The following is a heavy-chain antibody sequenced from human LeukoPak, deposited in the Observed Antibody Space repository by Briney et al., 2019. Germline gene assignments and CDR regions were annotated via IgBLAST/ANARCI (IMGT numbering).Heavy chain of an antibody. CDR1: GFTFSSYA. Sequence: GGSLRLSCAASGFTFSSYAMSWVRQAPGKGLEWVSAISGSGGSIYYADSVKGRFTISRDNAKNSLYLQMNSLRAEDTAVYYCARDGFTGYVYSWGQGTLVTVSS. D-gene: IGHD3-10*01. CDR3: ARDGFTGYVYS. V-gene: IGHV3-23*01. J-gene: IGHJ4*02. CDR2: ISGSGGSI.